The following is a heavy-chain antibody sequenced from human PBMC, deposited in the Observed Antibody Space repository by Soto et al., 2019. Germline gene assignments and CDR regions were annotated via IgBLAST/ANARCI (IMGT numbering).Heavy chain of an antibody. CDR1: GGSISSYY. CDR3: ARTFYEYYYLDV. Sequence: SETLSLTCTVSGGSISSYYWSWIRQPPGKGLEWIGYIYYSGSTNYNPSLKSRVTISVDTPKNQFSLKLSSVTAADTAVYYCARTFYEYYYLDVWGKGTTVTVSS. CDR2: IYYSGST. V-gene: IGHV4-59*01. J-gene: IGHJ6*03.